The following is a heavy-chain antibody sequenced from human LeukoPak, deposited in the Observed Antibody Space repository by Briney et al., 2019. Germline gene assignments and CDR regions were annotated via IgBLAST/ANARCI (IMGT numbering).Heavy chain of an antibody. Sequence: ASVKVSCKASGYTFTGYYMHWVRQAPGQGLEWMGWINPNSGGTNYAQKFQGRVTMTRDTSISTAYMELSRLRSDDTAVYYCARRVYYDFWKTQYFDYWGQGTLVTVSS. V-gene: IGHV1-2*02. CDR1: GYTFTGYY. CDR2: INPNSGGT. CDR3: ARRVYYDFWKTQYFDY. J-gene: IGHJ4*02. D-gene: IGHD3-3*01.